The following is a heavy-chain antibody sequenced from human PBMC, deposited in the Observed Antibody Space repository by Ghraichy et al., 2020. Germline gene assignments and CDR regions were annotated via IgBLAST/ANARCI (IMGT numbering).Heavy chain of an antibody. Sequence: GGSLRLSCAASGFILSTYWMNWVRQAPGKGLEWVSFISRSSSYIYYADSVKGRFTISRDNAKNSLYLQMNSLRAEDTAVYYCARGYSGSYGPFIDYWGQGTLVTVSS. D-gene: IGHD1-26*01. J-gene: IGHJ4*02. CDR1: GFILSTYW. V-gene: IGHV3-21*01. CDR2: ISRSSSYI. CDR3: ARGYSGSYGPFIDY.